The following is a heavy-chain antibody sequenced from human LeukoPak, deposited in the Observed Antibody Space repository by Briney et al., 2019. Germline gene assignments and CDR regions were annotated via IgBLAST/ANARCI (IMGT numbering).Heavy chain of an antibody. CDR3: VRRRRILPFDP. J-gene: IGHJ5*02. CDR1: GGSFSGYY. D-gene: IGHD2-15*01. V-gene: IGHV4-34*01. Sequence: SETLSLTCAVYGGSFSGYYWNWIRQPPLKGLEWVGEINHSGNTNYNPSLKSRVTISVDTSKNQFSLKLSSVTAADTAVYYCVRRRRILPFDPWGQGTLVTVSS. CDR2: INHSGNT.